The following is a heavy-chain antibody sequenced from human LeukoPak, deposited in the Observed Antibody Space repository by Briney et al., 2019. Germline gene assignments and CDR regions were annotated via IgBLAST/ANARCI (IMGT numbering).Heavy chain of an antibody. V-gene: IGHV3-23*01. D-gene: IGHD3-22*01. Sequence: GGTLRLSCAASGFTFSSYGMSWVRQAPGKGLEWVSAISGSGGSTYYADSVKGRFTISRGNSKNTLYLQMNSLRAEDTAVYYCAKDSYDTSIWGQGTLVTVSA. CDR2: ISGSGGST. CDR1: GFTFSSYG. J-gene: IGHJ4*02. CDR3: AKDSYDTSI.